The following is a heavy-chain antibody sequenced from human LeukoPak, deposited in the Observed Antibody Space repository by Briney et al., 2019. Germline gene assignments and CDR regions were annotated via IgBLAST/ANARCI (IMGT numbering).Heavy chain of an antibody. CDR3: ASGTTGTTGYYYYYYYMDV. CDR2: ISSSSSTI. Sequence: GGSLRLSCAASGFTFSSYSMNWVRQAPGKGLEWVSYISSSSSTIYYADSVKGRFTIYRDKAKKSLYLQMNSLRAEDTAVYYCASGTTGTTGYYYYYYYMDVWGKGTTVTVSS. J-gene: IGHJ6*03. V-gene: IGHV3-48*01. D-gene: IGHD1-1*01. CDR1: GFTFSSYS.